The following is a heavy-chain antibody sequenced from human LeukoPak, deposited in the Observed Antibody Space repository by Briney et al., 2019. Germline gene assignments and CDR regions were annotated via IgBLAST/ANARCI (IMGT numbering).Heavy chain of an antibody. CDR3: ASTASDCSSTSCYWGRYYYYGMDV. Sequence: SETLSLTCTVSGGSISSSDYYWGWVRQPPGKGLEWIGNIYYSGSTYYNPSLKSRVTISVDTSKNQFSLKLSSVTAADTAVYYCASTASDCSSTSCYWGRYYYYGMDVWGQGTTVTVSS. V-gene: IGHV4-39*01. CDR2: IYYSGST. J-gene: IGHJ6*02. CDR1: GGSISSSDYY. D-gene: IGHD2-2*01.